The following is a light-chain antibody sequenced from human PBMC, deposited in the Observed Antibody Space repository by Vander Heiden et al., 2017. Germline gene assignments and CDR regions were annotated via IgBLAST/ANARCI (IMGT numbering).Light chain of an antibody. CDR3: QQYYSPPYT. CDR1: QSVLYSSNNMNY. CDR2: LAS. V-gene: IGKV4-1*01. Sequence: VSLGERATINCRSSQSVLYSSNNMNYLAWFQQKPGQPPKLLFYLASTRESGVPDRFSGSGSGTDFTLTISSLQAEDVALYYCQQYYSPPYTFGQGTKLEIK. J-gene: IGKJ2*01.